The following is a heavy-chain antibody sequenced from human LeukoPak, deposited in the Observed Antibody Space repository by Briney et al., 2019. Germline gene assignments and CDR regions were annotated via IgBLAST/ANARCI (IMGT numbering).Heavy chain of an antibody. V-gene: IGHV4-34*01. CDR3: ARASKIYSGYGHGHLYYYGMDV. Sequence: SETLSLTCAVYGGSFSGYYWSWIRQPPGKGLEWIGEINHSGSTNYNPSLKSRVTISVDTSKNQFSLKLSSVTAADTAVYYCARASKIYSGYGHGHLYYYGMDVWGQGTTVTVSS. J-gene: IGHJ6*02. CDR2: INHSGST. D-gene: IGHD5-12*01. CDR1: GGSFSGYY.